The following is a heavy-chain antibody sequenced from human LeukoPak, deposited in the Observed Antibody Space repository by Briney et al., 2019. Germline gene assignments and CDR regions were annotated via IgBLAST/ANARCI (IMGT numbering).Heavy chain of an antibody. CDR2: IYNSGST. V-gene: IGHV4-30-4*07. CDR3: ARGEVRYRGYFDY. Sequence: SETLSLTCAVSGGSISSGGYSGSWIRQPPGKGLEWIGYIYNSGSTNYNPSLKSRVTISVDTSKNQFSLKLSSVTAADTAVYYCARGEVRYRGYFDYWGQGTLVTVSS. D-gene: IGHD1-1*01. CDR1: GGSISSGGYS. J-gene: IGHJ4*02.